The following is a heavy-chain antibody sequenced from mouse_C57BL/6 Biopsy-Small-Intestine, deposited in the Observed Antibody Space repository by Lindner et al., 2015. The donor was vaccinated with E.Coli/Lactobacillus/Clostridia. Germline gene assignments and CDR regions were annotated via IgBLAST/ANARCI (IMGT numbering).Heavy chain of an antibody. D-gene: IGHD1-1*01. Sequence: SVKVSCKASGYTFTGHYLHWVRQAPGQGLEWLGWINPNNGDTSSAQKFQGRVTMTRDTSISTAYMELTSLTSDDTAIYYCAKEKMLFGTGNFYGIDVWGQGTTVTVSS. CDR3: AKEKMLFGTGNFYGIDV. J-gene: IGHJ1*01. V-gene: IGHV1-74*01. CDR1: GYTFTGHY. CDR2: INPNNGDT.